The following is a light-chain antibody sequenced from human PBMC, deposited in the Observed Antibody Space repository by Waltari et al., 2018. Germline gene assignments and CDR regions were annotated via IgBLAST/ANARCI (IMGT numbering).Light chain of an antibody. CDR1: QHISIY. J-gene: IGKJ2*01. V-gene: IGKV1-8*01. Sequence: AVWLTQSPSSLSASTGDRFTITCRSSQHISIYLAWYQQKSGTPPKLLLYAASTLQSGVPPRFSGSGSGTNFSLTIDCLQSEDFATYFCQQYYSYPYAFGQGTKLEIK. CDR3: QQYYSYPYA. CDR2: AAS.